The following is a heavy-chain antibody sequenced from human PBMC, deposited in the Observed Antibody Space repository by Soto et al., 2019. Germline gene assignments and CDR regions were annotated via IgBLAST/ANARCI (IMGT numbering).Heavy chain of an antibody. CDR1: GYTFTGYF. J-gene: IGHJ4*02. CDR3: ARMKSITMVRGVIITSNFDY. D-gene: IGHD3-10*01. CDR2: INPNSGGT. Sequence: APVKVSCKASGYTFTGYFMHWVRQAPGQGLEWMGWINPNSGGTHYAQKFQGRVTVTRDTSISTAYLQWSSLKASDTAMYYCARMKSITMVRGVIITSNFDYWGQGTLVTVSS. V-gene: IGHV1-2*02.